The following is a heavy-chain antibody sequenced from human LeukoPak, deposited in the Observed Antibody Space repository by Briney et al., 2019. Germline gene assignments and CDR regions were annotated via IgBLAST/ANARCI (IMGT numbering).Heavy chain of an antibody. V-gene: IGHV3-53*01. CDR2: VYSGGDT. D-gene: IGHD2-21*01. CDR1: GFTFSSYS. Sequence: GGSLRLSCAASGFTFSSYSMNWVRQAPGERLEWVSIVYSGGDTYYADSVKGRFTMSRDNSKNMLYLQMNSLRAEDTAVYYCARVEIPWSFDYWGQGTLVTVSS. J-gene: IGHJ4*02. CDR3: ARVEIPWSFDY.